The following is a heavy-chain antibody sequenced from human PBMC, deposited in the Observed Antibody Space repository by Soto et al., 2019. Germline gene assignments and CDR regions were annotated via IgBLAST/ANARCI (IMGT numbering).Heavy chain of an antibody. J-gene: IGHJ4*02. CDR3: AKGGRSSILGATTSEY. CDR2: ISGSGGST. Sequence: EVQLLESGGGLVQPGGSLRLSCAASGFTFSSYVMSWVRQAPGKGLEWVSVISGSGGSTYYADSVKGRFSISRDNSKNTLYLQMNSLRVEDTAVYYCAKGGRSSILGATTSEYWGQGTLVTVSS. V-gene: IGHV3-23*01. CDR1: GFTFSSYV. D-gene: IGHD1-26*01.